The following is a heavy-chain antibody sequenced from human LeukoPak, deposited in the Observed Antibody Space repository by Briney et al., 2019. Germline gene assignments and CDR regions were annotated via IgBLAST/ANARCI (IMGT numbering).Heavy chain of an antibody. V-gene: IGHV1-3*01. CDR2: INAGNGNT. J-gene: IGHJ6*02. CDR3: ARGGTWPSSAGYYYYYGMDV. Sequence: ASVKVSCEASGYTFTSYAMHWVRQAPGQRLEWMGWINAGNGNTKYSQKFQGRVTITRDTSASTAYMELSSLRSEDTAVYYCARGGTWPSSAGYYYYYGMDVWGQGTTVTVSS. CDR1: GYTFTSYA. D-gene: IGHD6-6*01.